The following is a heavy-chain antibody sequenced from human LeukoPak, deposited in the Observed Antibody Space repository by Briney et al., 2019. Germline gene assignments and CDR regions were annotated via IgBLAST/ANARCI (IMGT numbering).Heavy chain of an antibody. J-gene: IGHJ4*02. CDR2: ISYDGSNK. D-gene: IGHD1-26*01. Sequence: GGSLRLSCAASGSTFSSYAMHWVRQAPGKGLEWVAVISYDGSNKYYADSVKGRFTISRDNSKNTLYLQMNSLRAEDTAVYYCARGADRHFDYWGQGTLVTVSS. CDR1: GSTFSSYA. V-gene: IGHV3-30-3*01. CDR3: ARGADRHFDY.